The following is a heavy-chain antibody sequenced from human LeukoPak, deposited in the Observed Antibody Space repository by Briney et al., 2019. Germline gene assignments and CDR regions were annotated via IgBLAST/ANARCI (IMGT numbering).Heavy chain of an antibody. CDR3: AKFFSSGQQLLSNWFDP. D-gene: IGHD4-11*01. CDR1: GFTFNNYV. Sequence: PTGGPLRLSCAASGFTFNNYVMNWVRQAPGKGLEWVSTISGSGETTYYAGSVKGRFTISRDNSKNALYLQMNGLRAEDTAIYYCAKFFSSGQQLLSNWFDPWGQGTLVTVSS. V-gene: IGHV3-23*01. J-gene: IGHJ5*02. CDR2: ISGSGETT.